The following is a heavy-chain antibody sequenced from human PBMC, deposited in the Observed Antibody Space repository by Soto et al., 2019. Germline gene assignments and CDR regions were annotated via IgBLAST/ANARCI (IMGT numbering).Heavy chain of an antibody. D-gene: IGHD6-19*01. CDR2: IDPSDSYT. V-gene: IGHV5-10-1*01. CDR1: GYSFTSYW. J-gene: IGHJ6*02. CDR3: ARAQVLYSSGPVVGYYYYYGMDV. Sequence: PGESLKISCKVSGYSFTSYWISWVRQMPGKGLEWMGRIDPSDSYTNYSPSFQGHVTISADKSISTAYLQWSSLKASDTAMYYCARAQVLYSSGPVVGYYYYYGMDVWGQGTTVTVSS.